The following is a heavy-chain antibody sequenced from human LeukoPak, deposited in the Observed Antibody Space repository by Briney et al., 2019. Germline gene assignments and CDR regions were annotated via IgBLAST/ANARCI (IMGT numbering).Heavy chain of an antibody. CDR2: IIPILGIA. V-gene: IGHV1-69*02. CDR1: GGNFSSYT. J-gene: IGHJ4*02. CDR3: ARAAYGGNSLFDY. Sequence: ASVKVSCKASGGNFSSYTISWVRQDPGQGLEWMGRIIPILGIANYAQKFQGRVTITADKSTSTAYMELSSLRSEDTSVYYCARAAYGGNSLFDYWGQGTLVTVSS. D-gene: IGHD4-23*01.